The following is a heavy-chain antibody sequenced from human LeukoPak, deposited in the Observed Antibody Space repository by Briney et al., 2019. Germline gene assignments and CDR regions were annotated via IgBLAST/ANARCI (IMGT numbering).Heavy chain of an antibody. CDR1: GGSISSGDYY. V-gene: IGHV4-31*03. D-gene: IGHD3-10*01. Sequence: SQTLSLTCTVSGGSISSGDYYWSWIRQHPGKGLEWIGYIYYSGSTYYNPSLENRVTISVDTSKNQFSLKLSSVTAADTAVYYCARVDYYGSGNYFDYWGQGTLVTASS. CDR2: IYYSGST. CDR3: ARVDYYGSGNYFDY. J-gene: IGHJ4*02.